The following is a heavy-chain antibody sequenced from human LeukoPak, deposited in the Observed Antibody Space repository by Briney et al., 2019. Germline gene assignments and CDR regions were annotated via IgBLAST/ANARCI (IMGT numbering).Heavy chain of an antibody. V-gene: IGHV3-48*01. CDR3: ARGTWFDY. CDR2: ISSSSSTI. CDR1: GFTFSSYS. J-gene: IGHJ4*02. Sequence: GGSLRPSCAASGFTFSSYSMNWVRQAPGKGLEWVSYISSSSSTIYYADSVKGRFTISRDNAKNSLYLQMNSLRAEDTAVYYCARGTWFDYWGQGTLVTVSS.